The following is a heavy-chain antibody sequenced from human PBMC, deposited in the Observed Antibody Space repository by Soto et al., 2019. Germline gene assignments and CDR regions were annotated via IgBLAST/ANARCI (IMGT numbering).Heavy chain of an antibody. Sequence: PGGSLRLSCAASGFTFSSYGMHWVRQAPGKGLEWVAVIWYDGSSKYYADSVKGRFTISRDNSKNTLYLQMNSLRAEDTAVYYFARDLYYDYIWGSYPQLDYWGQGTLVTVSS. V-gene: IGHV3-33*01. D-gene: IGHD3-16*02. J-gene: IGHJ4*02. CDR2: IWYDGSSK. CDR3: ARDLYYDYIWGSYPQLDY. CDR1: GFTFSSYG.